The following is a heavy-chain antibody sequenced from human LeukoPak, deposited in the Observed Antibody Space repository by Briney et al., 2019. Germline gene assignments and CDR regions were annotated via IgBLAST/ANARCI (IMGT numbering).Heavy chain of an antibody. CDR3: ARSGYYNWFDP. J-gene: IGHJ5*02. CDR2: INSDGSST. CDR1: GITFSSYW. D-gene: IGHD3-22*01. V-gene: IGHV3-74*01. Sequence: GGSLSLSCAASGITFSSYWMHWVRQAPGKGLVWVSRINSDGSSTSYADSVKGRFTISRDNAKNMLYLQMNSMRAEDTAVYYCARSGYYNWFDPWGQGTLVTVSS.